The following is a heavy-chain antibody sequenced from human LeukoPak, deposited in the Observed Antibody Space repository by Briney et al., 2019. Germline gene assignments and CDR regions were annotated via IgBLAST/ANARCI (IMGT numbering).Heavy chain of an antibody. D-gene: IGHD5-12*01. CDR1: GFPFSTYD. J-gene: IGHJ4*02. CDR3: ALRTGDY. V-gene: IGHV3-21*01. Sequence: GGSLRLSCAASGFPFSTYDMNWVRQAPGKGLEWVSSISSSGAYIYYADSVMGRFTISRDNAKNLLYLQMNSLRAEDTAVYYCALRTGDYWGQGTLVTVSS. CDR2: ISSSGAYI.